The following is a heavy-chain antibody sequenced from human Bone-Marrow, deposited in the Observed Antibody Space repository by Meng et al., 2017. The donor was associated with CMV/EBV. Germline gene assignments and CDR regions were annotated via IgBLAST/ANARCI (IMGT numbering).Heavy chain of an antibody. V-gene: IGHV3-21*01. CDR1: GFTFSSYS. CDR2: ISSSSSYI. CDR3: ARDSHDFWSGYYHVYYYGMEV. J-gene: IGHJ6*01. Sequence: GESLKISCAASGFTFSSYSMNWVRQAPGKGLEWVSSISSSSSYIYYADSVKGRFTISRDNAKNSLYLQMNSLRAEDTAVYYCARDSHDFWSGYYHVYYYGMEV. D-gene: IGHD3-3*01.